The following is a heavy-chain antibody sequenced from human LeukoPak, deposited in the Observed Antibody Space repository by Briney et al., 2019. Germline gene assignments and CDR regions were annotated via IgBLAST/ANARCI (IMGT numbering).Heavy chain of an antibody. D-gene: IGHD6-19*01. V-gene: IGHV4-59*02. J-gene: IGHJ3*02. CDR2: VYYTGSS. CDR1: GGSVRNYY. Sequence: SETLSLTCSVSGGSVRNYYWNWIRQPPGKGLEWIGYVYYTGSSNSDPSLKSRVTMFVDTSKDQLSLRLSSLSALDTAVYYRARGAYASAWYAFDIWGPGTGVSVTS. CDR3: ARGAYASAWYAFDI.